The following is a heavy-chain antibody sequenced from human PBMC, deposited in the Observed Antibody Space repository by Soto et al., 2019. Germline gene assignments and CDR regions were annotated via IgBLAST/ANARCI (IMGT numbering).Heavy chain of an antibody. CDR1: GFTFSSYG. CDR2: ISYDGSNK. J-gene: IGHJ6*02. Sequence: QVQLVESGGGVVQPGRSLRLSCAASGFTFSSYGMHWVRQAPGKGLEWVAVISYDGSNKYYADSVKGRFTISRANSKNTLYLQMNSLRAEDTAVYYCAKDSSSWFFYGMDVWGQGTTVTVSS. D-gene: IGHD6-13*01. CDR3: AKDSSSWFFYGMDV. V-gene: IGHV3-30*18.